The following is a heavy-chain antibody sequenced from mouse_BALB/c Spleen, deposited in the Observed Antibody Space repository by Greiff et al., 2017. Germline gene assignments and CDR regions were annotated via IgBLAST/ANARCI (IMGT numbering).Heavy chain of an antibody. V-gene: IGHV5-6*01. CDR1: GFTFSSYG. CDR3: ARSTVVATKYFDV. J-gene: IGHJ1*01. CDR2: ISSGGSYT. Sequence: EVMLVESGGDLVKPGGSLKLSCAASGFTFSSYGMSWVRQTPDKRLEWVATISSGGSYTYYPDSVKGRFTISRDNAKNTLYLQMSSLKSEDTAMYYCARSTVVATKYFDVWGAGTTVTVSS. D-gene: IGHD1-1*01.